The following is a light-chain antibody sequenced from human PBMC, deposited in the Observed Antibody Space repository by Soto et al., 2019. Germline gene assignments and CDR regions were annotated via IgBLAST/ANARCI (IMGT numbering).Light chain of an antibody. J-gene: IGKJ1*01. Sequence: DIQMTQSPSSLSASVGDRVAITCRASQGISNYLAWYQQKPGKVPKLLIYAASTLQSGVPSRFSGSGSGTDFTLIISSLQPEDVATYYCQKYNSAQWTFGQGTKVEIK. CDR1: QGISNY. CDR3: QKYNSAQWT. CDR2: AAS. V-gene: IGKV1-27*01.